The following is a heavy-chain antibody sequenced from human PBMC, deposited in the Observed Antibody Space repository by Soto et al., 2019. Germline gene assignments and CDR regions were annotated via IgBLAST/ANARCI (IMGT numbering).Heavy chain of an antibody. CDR1: GYTFTAYT. CDR2: LNNGNGNT. Sequence: GASVKVSCKASGYTFTAYTMHWVRQAPGQGLEWMGWLNNGNGNTKYSQKFQDRVTITRDTSASTAYMELTNLRSEDTAVYYCTRFRGGAYGMDVWGQGTTVTVS. V-gene: IGHV1-3*04. CDR3: TRFRGGAYGMDV. D-gene: IGHD2-15*01. J-gene: IGHJ6*02.